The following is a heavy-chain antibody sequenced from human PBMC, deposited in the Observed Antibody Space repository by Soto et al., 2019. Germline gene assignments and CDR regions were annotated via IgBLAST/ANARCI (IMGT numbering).Heavy chain of an antibody. CDR1: GGSISSYH. J-gene: IGHJ4*02. V-gene: IGHV4-59*08. CDR2: TSNSAPT. CDR3: ARLFRDVYNAVEY. Sequence: QVQLQESGPGLVKPSETLSLTCTVSGGSISSYHWSWIRQSPGKGLEWIGYTSNSAPTIYNPSLQGRAPXSXGXXKNQFSLRLSSVTAADTAVYFCARLFRDVYNAVEYWGQGALVTVSS. D-gene: IGHD3-3*01.